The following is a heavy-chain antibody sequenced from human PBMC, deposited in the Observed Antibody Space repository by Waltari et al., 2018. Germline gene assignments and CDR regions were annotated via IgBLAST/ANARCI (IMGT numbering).Heavy chain of an antibody. CDR3: ARDKGSGGETYNWFDP. J-gene: IGHJ5*02. CDR2: RNPNSGNT. V-gene: IGHV1-8*03. Sequence: QVQLVQSGAEVKKPGASVKVSCKASGYTFTSYDINWVRQATGQGLEWMGWRNPNSGNTGYAQKFQGRVTITRNTSISTAYRERSSLRSEDTAGYYCARDKGSGGETYNWFDPWGQGTLVTVSS. D-gene: IGHD7-27*01. CDR1: GYTFTSYD.